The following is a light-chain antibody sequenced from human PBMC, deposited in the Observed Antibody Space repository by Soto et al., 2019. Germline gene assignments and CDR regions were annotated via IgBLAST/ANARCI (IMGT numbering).Light chain of an antibody. CDR1: QGISSS. Sequence: DIQMTQSPSSVSASVGDRVTITCRASQGISSSLAWYQQKPGKAPNLLIYEASNLQSGVPSRFSGSGSGTDFTLPISSLQPEDFATYYCQQANSFPYTFGQGTKLEIK. J-gene: IGKJ2*01. CDR3: QQANSFPYT. CDR2: EAS. V-gene: IGKV1-12*01.